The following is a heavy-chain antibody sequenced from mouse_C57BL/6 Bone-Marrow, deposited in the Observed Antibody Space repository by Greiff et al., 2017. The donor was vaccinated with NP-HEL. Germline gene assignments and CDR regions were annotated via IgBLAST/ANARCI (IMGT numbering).Heavy chain of an antibody. CDR2: IYPGDGDT. D-gene: IGHD1-1*01. CDR3: ARCGITAVVAEYAMEY. CDR1: GYAFSSSW. J-gene: IGHJ4*01. Sequence: QVQLQQSGPELVKPGASVKISCKASGYAFSSSWMNWVKQRPGKGLEWIGRIYPGDGDTNYNGKFKGKATLTADKSSSTAYMQLSSLTSEDSAVYFCARCGITAVVAEYAMEYWGQGTSDTVST. V-gene: IGHV1-82*01.